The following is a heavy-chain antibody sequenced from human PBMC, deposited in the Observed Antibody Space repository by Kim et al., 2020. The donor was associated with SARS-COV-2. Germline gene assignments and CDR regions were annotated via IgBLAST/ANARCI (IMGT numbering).Heavy chain of an antibody. CDR3: ARDFDETYYDFWSGYFPPVDAFDI. CDR1: GYTFTSYG. Sequence: ASVKVSCKASGYTFTSYGISWVRQAPGQGLEWMGWISAYNGNTNYAQKLQGRVTMTTDTSTSTAYMELRSLRSDDTAVYYCARDFDETYYDFWSGYFPPVDAFDIWGQGTMVTVSS. CDR2: ISAYNGNT. D-gene: IGHD3-3*01. J-gene: IGHJ3*02. V-gene: IGHV1-18*04.